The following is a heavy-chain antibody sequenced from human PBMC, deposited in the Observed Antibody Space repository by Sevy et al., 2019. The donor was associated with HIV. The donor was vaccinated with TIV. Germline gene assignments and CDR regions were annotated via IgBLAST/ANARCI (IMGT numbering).Heavy chain of an antibody. CDR3: ARLDSSGYMGNFDY. D-gene: IGHD3-22*01. V-gene: IGHV1-8*01. CDR1: GYTFTTYD. CDR2: MNPNSGNT. Sequence: ATVKVSCKSSGYTFTTYDINWVRQATRQGLEWMGWMNPNSGNTGYAQKFQGRVTMTSNTSISTANMELSSLRSEDTAVYYCARLDSSGYMGNFDYWGQGTLVTVSS. J-gene: IGHJ4*02.